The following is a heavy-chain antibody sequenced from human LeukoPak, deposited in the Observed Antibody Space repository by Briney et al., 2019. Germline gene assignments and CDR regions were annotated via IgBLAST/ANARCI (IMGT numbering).Heavy chain of an antibody. CDR1: GFTFSSYW. Sequence: GGSLRLSCAASGFTFSSYWMSWVRQAPGKGLEWVANIKQDGSEKYYVDSVKGRFTIYRDNAKNSLYLQMNSLRAEDTAVYYCAGGGYSYGYLDYWNQGTLVTVSS. CDR2: IKQDGSEK. J-gene: IGHJ4*02. V-gene: IGHV3-7*01. CDR3: AGGGYSYGYLDY. D-gene: IGHD5-18*01.